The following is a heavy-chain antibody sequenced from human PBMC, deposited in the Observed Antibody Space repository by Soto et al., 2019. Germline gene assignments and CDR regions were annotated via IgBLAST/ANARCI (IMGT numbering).Heavy chain of an antibody. Sequence: QVQLVESGGGVVQPGRSLRLSCAASGFTFSSYAMHWVRQAPGKGLEWVAVISYDGSNKYYADSVKGRFTISRDNSKNTLYLQMNSLRAEDTAVYYCAREIDCTNGVCSIGAFDYWGQGTLVTVSS. CDR3: AREIDCTNGVCSIGAFDY. D-gene: IGHD2-8*01. J-gene: IGHJ4*02. CDR1: GFTFSSYA. V-gene: IGHV3-30-3*01. CDR2: ISYDGSNK.